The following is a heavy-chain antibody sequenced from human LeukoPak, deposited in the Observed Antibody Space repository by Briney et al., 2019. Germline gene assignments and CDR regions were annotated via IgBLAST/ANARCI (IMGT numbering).Heavy chain of an antibody. Sequence: PGRSLRLSCAASGFTFSSYGMHWVRQAPGKGLEWVAVIWYDGSNKYYADSVKGRFTISRDNSKNTLYLQMNSLRAEDTAVYYCASCGSGSYLEAFDIWGQGTMVTVSS. CDR3: ASCGSGSYLEAFDI. V-gene: IGHV3-33*01. J-gene: IGHJ3*02. CDR1: GFTFSSYG. CDR2: IWYDGSNK. D-gene: IGHD1-26*01.